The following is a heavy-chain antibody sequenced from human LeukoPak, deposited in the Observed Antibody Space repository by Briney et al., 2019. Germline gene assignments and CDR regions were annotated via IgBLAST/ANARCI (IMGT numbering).Heavy chain of an antibody. CDR3: ARDPYDTLAYGAFDI. V-gene: IGHV3-7*01. D-gene: IGHD3-22*01. CDR2: IKQDGGEK. CDR1: GFPFSSYW. J-gene: IGHJ3*02. Sequence: GGSLRLSCAASGFPFSSYWMGWVRQAPGKGLEWVANIKQDGGEKFYVDSVKGRFTISRDNARNSLSLQMNSLRVEDTAVYYCARDPYDTLAYGAFDIWGQGTVVTVSS.